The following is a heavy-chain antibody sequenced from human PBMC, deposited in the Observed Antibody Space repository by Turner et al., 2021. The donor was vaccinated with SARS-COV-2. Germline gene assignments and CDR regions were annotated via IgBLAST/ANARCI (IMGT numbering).Heavy chain of an antibody. CDR2: ISSRSAYI. V-gene: IGHV3-21*01. CDR1: GFTFSSYS. D-gene: IGHD6-6*01. J-gene: IGHJ5*02. Sequence: EVQLVESGGGLVKPGGSLRLSCADSGFTFSSYSMNWVRQAPGKGLEWVSSISSRSAYIYYADSVKGRFTISRDNAKNSLYLQMNSLRAEDTAVYYCAREYASSSSTNWFDPWGQGTLVTVSS. CDR3: AREYASSSSTNWFDP.